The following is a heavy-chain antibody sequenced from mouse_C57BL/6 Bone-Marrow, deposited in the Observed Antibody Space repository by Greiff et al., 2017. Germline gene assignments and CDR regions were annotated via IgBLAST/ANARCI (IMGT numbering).Heavy chain of an antibody. CDR2: IYTGDGDT. V-gene: IGHV1-80*01. J-gene: IGHJ2*01. Sequence: QVQLQQSGAELVKPGASVKISCKASGYAFSSYWMNWVKQRPGKGLEWIGQIYTGDGDTNYNGKFKGKATLTADKYSRTASMQLSSLTSEDSAVYFCARKRYGSSYAFDYWGQGTTLTVSS. D-gene: IGHD1-1*01. CDR3: ARKRYGSSYAFDY. CDR1: GYAFSSYW.